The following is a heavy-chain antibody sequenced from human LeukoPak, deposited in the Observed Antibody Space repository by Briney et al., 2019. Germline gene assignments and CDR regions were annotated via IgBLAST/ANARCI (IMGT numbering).Heavy chain of an antibody. J-gene: IGHJ3*02. Sequence: ASVKVSCKVSGYTLTELSMHWVRQAPGKGLEWMGGFDPEDGETIYAQKFQGRVTMTEDTSTDTAYMELSSLRSEDTAVYYCATVSFPVSYYDSSGYYSFAFDIWGQGTMVTVSS. D-gene: IGHD3-22*01. V-gene: IGHV1-24*01. CDR3: ATVSFPVSYYDSSGYYSFAFDI. CDR1: GYTLTELS. CDR2: FDPEDGET.